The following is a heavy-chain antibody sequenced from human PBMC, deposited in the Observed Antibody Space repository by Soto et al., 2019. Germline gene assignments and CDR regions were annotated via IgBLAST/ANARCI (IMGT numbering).Heavy chain of an antibody. CDR2: IYTSGST. V-gene: IGHV4-4*07. Sequence: QVQLQESGPGLVKPSETLSLTCTVSGGSISSYYWSWIRQPAGKGLEWIGRIYTSGSTNYNPSLKCRVTMSVDTSKNQFSLKLSSVTAADTAVYYCARDMGGDYSQERVQNWFDPWGQGTLVTVSS. D-gene: IGHD4-4*01. CDR3: ARDMGGDYSQERVQNWFDP. CDR1: GGSISSYY. J-gene: IGHJ5*02.